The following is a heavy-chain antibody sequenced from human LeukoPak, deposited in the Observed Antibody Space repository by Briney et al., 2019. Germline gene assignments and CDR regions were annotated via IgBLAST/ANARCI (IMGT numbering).Heavy chain of an antibody. J-gene: IGHJ6*03. Sequence: GGSLRLSCAASGFTFSDHYMDWVRQAPGKGLEWVGRTRNKANSYTTEYAASVKGRFTISRDDSKNSLYLQMNSLKTEDTAVYYCARVGLYDFWSGESFYYYYYMDVWGKGTTVTVSS. V-gene: IGHV3-72*01. CDR1: GFTFSDHY. CDR2: TRNKANSYTT. D-gene: IGHD3-3*01. CDR3: ARVGLYDFWSGESFYYYYYMDV.